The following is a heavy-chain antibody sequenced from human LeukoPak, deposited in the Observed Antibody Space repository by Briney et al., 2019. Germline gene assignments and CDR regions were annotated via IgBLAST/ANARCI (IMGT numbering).Heavy chain of an antibody. CDR1: GFTFSSYA. V-gene: IGHV3-23*01. Sequence: PGGSLRLSCAASGFTFSSYAMSWDRQAPGKGLEWVSAISGSGGSTYYADSVKGRFTISRDNTKNTLYLQMNRPGDDDTRVMHCETVDVSGWYGVDYWGRGTLVTVSS. CDR3: ETVDVSGWYGVDY. CDR2: ISGSGGST. D-gene: IGHD6-13*01. J-gene: IGHJ4*02.